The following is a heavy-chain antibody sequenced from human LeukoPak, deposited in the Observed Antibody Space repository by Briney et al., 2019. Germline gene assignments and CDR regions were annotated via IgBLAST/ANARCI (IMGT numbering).Heavy chain of an antibody. D-gene: IGHD1-26*01. J-gene: IGHJ3*01. CDR2: INPSGGFT. CDR1: GYSFISYY. CDR3: ARDKKVGAGNVFAF. Sequence: ASVKVSCKASGYSFISYYVQWVRQAPGQGLEWMGVINPSGGFTKYAQKFQGRVTMTRDTSTSTVYMESSSLRSDDTAVYYCARDKKVGAGNVFAFWGHGTMVIVSS. V-gene: IGHV1-46*01.